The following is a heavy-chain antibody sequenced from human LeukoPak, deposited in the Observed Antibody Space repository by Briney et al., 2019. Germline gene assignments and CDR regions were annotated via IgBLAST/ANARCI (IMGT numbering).Heavy chain of an antibody. Sequence: SETLSLTCAVSGYSISSGYYWGWIRQPPGKGVEWIGSIYHSGSTYYNPSLKSRVTISVDTSKNQLSLKLSSVTAADTAVYYCARDKEGYYFDYWGQGTLVTVSS. CDR3: ARDKEGYYFDY. CDR2: IYHSGST. V-gene: IGHV4-38-2*02. CDR1: GYSISSGYY. J-gene: IGHJ4*02.